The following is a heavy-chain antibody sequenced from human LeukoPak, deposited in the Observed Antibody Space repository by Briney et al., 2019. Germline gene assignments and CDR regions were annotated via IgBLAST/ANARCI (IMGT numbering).Heavy chain of an antibody. J-gene: IGHJ4*02. Sequence: SETLSLTCTVSGYSISSGYYWGWIRQPPGKGLEWIGSIYYSGSTYYNPSLKSRVTISVDTSKNQFSLKLSSVTAADTAVYYCARARSWYYDSSGYYYRQHFDYWGQGTLVTVSS. D-gene: IGHD3-22*01. V-gene: IGHV4-38-2*02. CDR2: IYYSGST. CDR1: GYSISSGYY. CDR3: ARARSWYYDSSGYYYRQHFDY.